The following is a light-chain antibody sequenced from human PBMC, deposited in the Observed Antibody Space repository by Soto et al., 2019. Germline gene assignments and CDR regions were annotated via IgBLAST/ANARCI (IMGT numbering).Light chain of an antibody. Sequence: DIQMSQSPSSLSASVGYRVTITCRSSQSISSYLNWYQQKPGKAPKLLIYAASSLQSGVPARFSGSGSGTEFTLTISSLQSEDFAFYYCQQCNNWPRTFGQGTKVDIK. CDR3: QQCNNWPRT. J-gene: IGKJ1*01. CDR2: AAS. V-gene: IGKV1-39*01. CDR1: QSISSY.